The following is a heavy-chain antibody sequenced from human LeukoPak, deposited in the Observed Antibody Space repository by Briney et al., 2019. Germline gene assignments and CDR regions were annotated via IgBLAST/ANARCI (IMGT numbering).Heavy chain of an antibody. CDR2: IYSGGST. CDR3: ARAIPRGPTDY. Sequence: PGGSLSLSCAASGFTVSSNYMSWVRQAPGKGLEWVSVIYSGGSTYYADSVKGRFTISRDNSKNTLYLQMNSLRAEDTAVYYCARAIPRGPTDYWGQGTLVTVSS. CDR1: GFTVSSNY. D-gene: IGHD3-10*01. J-gene: IGHJ4*02. V-gene: IGHV3-66*01.